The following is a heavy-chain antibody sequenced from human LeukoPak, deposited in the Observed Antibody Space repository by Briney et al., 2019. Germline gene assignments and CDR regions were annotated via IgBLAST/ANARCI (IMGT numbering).Heavy chain of an antibody. CDR1: GFTFSGFW. CDR3: ARSSYSSSSSV. J-gene: IGHJ3*01. D-gene: IGHD6-6*01. CDR2: INSDGSEG. V-gene: IGHV3-7*03. Sequence: GGSLRLSCAVSGFTFSGFWMSWSRQAPGKELEWVASINSDGSEGYYADVVKGRFTIPRDNAKNSLYLQINSLRAEDTAVYYCARSSYSSSSSVWGQGTMVTVSS.